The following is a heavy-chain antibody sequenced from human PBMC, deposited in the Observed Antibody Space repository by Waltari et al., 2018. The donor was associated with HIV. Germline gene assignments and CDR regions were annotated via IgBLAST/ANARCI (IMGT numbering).Heavy chain of an antibody. V-gene: IGHV3-72*01. CDR3: YRFGGDL. CDR2: ARDTADSYFT. D-gene: IGHD3-16*01. J-gene: IGHJ5*02. CDR1: GFVVSDNHH. Sequence: EVQLVESGGGLVQPGGSLRLSCAASGFVVSDNHHMDWVRQAPGKGLEWVGRARDTADSYFTQYAASVKGRFTISRDDSKNSRFLQMSNMRSEDTAVYYCYRFGGDLWGQGTLVTVSS.